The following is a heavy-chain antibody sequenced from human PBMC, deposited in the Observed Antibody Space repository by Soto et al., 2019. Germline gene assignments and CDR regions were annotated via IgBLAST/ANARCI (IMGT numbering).Heavy chain of an antibody. Sequence: QLHLVQSGAVVKKPGASVTVSCSASGYPVTAYYMHWVRQAPGRGLEWMGGINPATGAAKYTQTIQGRVTMTRDTSTSTVLMELSGLTSEDTAVFYCARGGGVGVAGSAAFDMWGQGTLVTVSS. CDR3: ARGGGVGVAGSAAFDM. J-gene: IGHJ3*02. V-gene: IGHV1-2*02. CDR1: GYPVTAYY. CDR2: INPATGAA. D-gene: IGHD3-3*01.